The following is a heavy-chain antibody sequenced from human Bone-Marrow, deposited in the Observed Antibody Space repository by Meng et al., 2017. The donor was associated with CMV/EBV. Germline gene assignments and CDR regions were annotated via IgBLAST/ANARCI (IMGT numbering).Heavy chain of an antibody. V-gene: IGHV1-2*02. CDR2: INPNSGGT. D-gene: IGHD4-17*01. CDR3: ARDVSTVTLVLDDY. CDR1: GYTFTGYY. Sequence: ASVKVSCKASGYTFTGYYMHWVRQAPGQGLEWMGWINPNSGGTNYAQKFQGRVTMTRDTSISTAYMDLSRLRSDDTAVYYCARDVSTVTLVLDDYWGQGTLVTVSS. J-gene: IGHJ4*02.